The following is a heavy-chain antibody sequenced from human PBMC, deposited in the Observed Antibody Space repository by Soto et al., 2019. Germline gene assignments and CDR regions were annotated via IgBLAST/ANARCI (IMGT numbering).Heavy chain of an antibody. CDR2: IYPGDSDT. CDR3: ASSRLPVDYRYHWFDP. Sequence: GESLKISCEGSGYIFANYFIAWVRQMPGKGLEWMGIIYPGDSDTRYSPPFQGQVTISADKSISTAYLQWSSLKASDTAMYYCASSRLPVDYRYHWFDPWGQGTLVTVSS. J-gene: IGHJ5*02. D-gene: IGHD4-17*01. CDR1: GYIFANYF. V-gene: IGHV5-51*01.